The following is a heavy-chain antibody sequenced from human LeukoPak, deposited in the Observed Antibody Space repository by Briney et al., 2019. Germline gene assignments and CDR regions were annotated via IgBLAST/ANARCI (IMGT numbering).Heavy chain of an antibody. V-gene: IGHV1-18*01. Sequence: GASVKVSCKASGYTFTTYGISWVRQAPGQGLEWMAWFSAYNGHTNYAQNFQDRVTMTTDTSTSTAYMELRSLGSDDTAVYYCARDRYRYDSSVDAFDIWGQGTMVTVSS. J-gene: IGHJ3*02. D-gene: IGHD3-22*01. CDR1: GYTFTTYG. CDR2: FSAYNGHT. CDR3: ARDRYRYDSSVDAFDI.